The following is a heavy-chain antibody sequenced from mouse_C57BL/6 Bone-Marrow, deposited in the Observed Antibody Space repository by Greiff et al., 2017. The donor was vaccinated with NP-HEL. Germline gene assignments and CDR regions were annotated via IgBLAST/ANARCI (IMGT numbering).Heavy chain of an antibody. CDR3: ARLKIDSYYEG. D-gene: IGHD2-3*01. CDR1: GYTFTDYY. J-gene: IGHJ3*02. Sequence: VQLQQSGPVLVKPGASVKMSCKASGYTFTDYYMNWVKQSPGQSLEWIGVINPYNGGTSYNQKFKGKATLTVDKSSSTAYMELNSLTSEDSAVFYCARLKIDSYYEGWGQGTLVTVSA. V-gene: IGHV1-19*01. CDR2: INPYNGGT.